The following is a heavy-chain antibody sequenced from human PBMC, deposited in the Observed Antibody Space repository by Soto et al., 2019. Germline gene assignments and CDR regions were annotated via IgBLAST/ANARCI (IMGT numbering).Heavy chain of an antibody. CDR1: GFTFSGSA. D-gene: IGHD2-2*01. Sequence: GGSLRLSCAASGFTFSGSAMHWVRQASGKGLEWVGRIRSKANSYATAYAASVKGRFTISRDDSKNTAYLQMNSLKTEDTAVYYCTRPFSSSTNENYYYYGMDVWGQGTTVTVSS. CDR2: IRSKANSYAT. CDR3: TRPFSSSTNENYYYYGMDV. V-gene: IGHV3-73*01. J-gene: IGHJ6*02.